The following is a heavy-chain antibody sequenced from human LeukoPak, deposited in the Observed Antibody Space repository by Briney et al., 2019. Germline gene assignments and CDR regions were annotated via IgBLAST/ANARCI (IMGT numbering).Heavy chain of an antibody. CDR1: GGSFSGYY. D-gene: IGHD5-24*01. CDR2: INHSGST. Sequence: SETLSLTCAVYGGSFSGYYWSWIRQPPGKGLEWIGEINHSGSTNYNPSLKSRVTISVDTSKNQFSLKLSSVTAADTAVYYCARKGLEMATLANWFDPWGQGTLVTVSS. J-gene: IGHJ5*02. CDR3: ARKGLEMATLANWFDP. V-gene: IGHV4-34*01.